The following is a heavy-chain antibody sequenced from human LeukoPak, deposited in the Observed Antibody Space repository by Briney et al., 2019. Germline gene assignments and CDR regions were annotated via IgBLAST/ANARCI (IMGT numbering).Heavy chain of an antibody. CDR2: ISYDGTSK. V-gene: IGHV3-30-3*01. CDR1: GFTLISYA. Sequence: GGSLRLSCAASGFTLISYAMHWVRQAPGKGLEWLADISYDGTSKYYADSVKGRFTISRDNGKNSLYLQMNSLRAEDTAVYYCAKAGRRITMIVVAHLDPWGQGTLVTVSS. D-gene: IGHD3-22*01. CDR3: AKAGRRITMIVVAHLDP. J-gene: IGHJ5*02.